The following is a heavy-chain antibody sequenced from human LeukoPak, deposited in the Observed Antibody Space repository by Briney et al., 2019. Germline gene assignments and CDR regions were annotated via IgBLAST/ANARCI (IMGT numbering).Heavy chain of an antibody. CDR3: ARDRGIQLWLRGPEFDP. Sequence: GGSLRLSCAASGFTFSSYSMNWVRQAPGKGLEWVSSISSSSSYIYYADSVKGRFTISRDNAKNSLYLQMNSLRAEDTAVYYCARDRGIQLWLRGPEFDPWGQGTLVTVSS. CDR1: GFTFSSYS. CDR2: ISSSSSYI. J-gene: IGHJ5*02. D-gene: IGHD5-18*01. V-gene: IGHV3-21*01.